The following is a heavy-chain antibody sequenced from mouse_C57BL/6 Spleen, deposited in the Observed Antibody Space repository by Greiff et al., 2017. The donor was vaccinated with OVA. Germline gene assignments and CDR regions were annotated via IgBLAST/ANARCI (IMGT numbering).Heavy chain of an antibody. J-gene: IGHJ1*03. Sequence: QVQLQQPGAELVRPGTSVKFSFHSSGYTFTSYWMHWVKQRPGQGLEWIGVIDPSDSYTNYNQKFKGKATLTVDTSSSTAYMQLSNLTSEDSAVYYCASEVGSSYWYFDVWGTGTTVTVSS. D-gene: IGHD1-1*01. CDR3: ASEVGSSYWYFDV. V-gene: IGHV1-59*01. CDR2: IDPSDSYT. CDR1: GYTFTSYW.